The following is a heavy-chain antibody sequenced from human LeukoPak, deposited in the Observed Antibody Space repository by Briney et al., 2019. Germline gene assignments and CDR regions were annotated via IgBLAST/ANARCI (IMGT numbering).Heavy chain of an antibody. D-gene: IGHD2-8*01. CDR1: GGTFSSYA. CDR3: ARLMVYAINYFDY. J-gene: IGHJ4*02. CDR2: IIPIFGTA. V-gene: IGHV1-69*05. Sequence: GASVKVSCKASGGTFSSYAISWVRQAPGQGLEWMGGIIPIFGTANYAQKLQGRVTMTTDTSTSTAYMELRSLRSDDTAVYYCARLMVYAINYFDYWGQGTLVTVSS.